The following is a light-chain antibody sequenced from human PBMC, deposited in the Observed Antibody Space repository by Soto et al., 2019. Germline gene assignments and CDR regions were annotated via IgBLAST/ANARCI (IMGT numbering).Light chain of an antibody. J-gene: IGKJ3*01. CDR3: QQYNSNLLH. Sequence: DIQMTQSPSTLSASVGDRVTITCRASQSISRSLAWYQQKPGKAPNLLIYDTSSLESRVPSRFSGSGFGTDFALTISSLQADEFATYYCQQYNSNLLHVGPVTKVGIK. V-gene: IGKV1-5*01. CDR1: QSISRS. CDR2: DTS.